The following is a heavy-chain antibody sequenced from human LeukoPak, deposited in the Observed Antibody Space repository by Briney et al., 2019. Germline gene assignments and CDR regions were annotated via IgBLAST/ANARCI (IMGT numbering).Heavy chain of an antibody. D-gene: IGHD4-17*01. J-gene: IGHJ4*02. Sequence: RPGGPLRLSCAASGFTFDYYGMSGVRQAPGKGLWVVSGINLNGGSTDYEDSVEGRFTISRANAKNSLYLQMNSMRAEDTALYYCARARTVTTSLFDYWGQGTLVTVSS. CDR2: INLNGGST. CDR3: ARARTVTTSLFDY. CDR1: GFTFDYYG. V-gene: IGHV3-20*04.